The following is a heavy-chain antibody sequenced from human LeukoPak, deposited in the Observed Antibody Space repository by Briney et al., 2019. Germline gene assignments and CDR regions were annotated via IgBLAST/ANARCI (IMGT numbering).Heavy chain of an antibody. J-gene: IGHJ5*01. V-gene: IGHV3-23*01. D-gene: IGHD4-11*01. CDR1: GFTFSSYA. CDR3: AKDLHDYGNYVGWFDS. Sequence: GGSLRLSCAASGFTFSSYAMSWVRQAPGKGLEWVSAISGSGGNTYYADSVKGRFTISRDHSKTTLFLQMNSLRAEDTAVYYCAKDLHDYGNYVGWFDSWGQGTLVTVS. CDR2: ISGSGGNT.